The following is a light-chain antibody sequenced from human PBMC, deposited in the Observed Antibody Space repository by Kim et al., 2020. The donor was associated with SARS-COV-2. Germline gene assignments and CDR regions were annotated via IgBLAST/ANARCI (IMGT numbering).Light chain of an antibody. CDR2: SAF. V-gene: IGKV1-9*01. Sequence: SAAVGDTVTITCRASQGINSNLAWYQQRPGKAPNLLIYSAFTLHSGVPSRFSGSGSGTDFTLTITSLQPEDFATYHCQQHHSFPLTFGGGTKVEI. CDR1: QGINSN. CDR3: QQHHSFPLT. J-gene: IGKJ4*01.